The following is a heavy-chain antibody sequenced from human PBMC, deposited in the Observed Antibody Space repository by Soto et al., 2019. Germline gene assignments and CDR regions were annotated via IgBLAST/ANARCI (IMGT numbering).Heavy chain of an antibody. CDR3: LKGDYGEQLVCHY. CDR1: GFTFDDYT. V-gene: IGHV3-43*01. CDR2: ISWDGGST. J-gene: IGHJ4*02. Sequence: GGSRRLSCAASGFTFDDYTMHWVRQAPGKGLEWVSLISWDGGSTYYADSVKGRFTISRDNRKNSLYLQMNSLRTEDTALYYCLKGDYGEQLVCHYWGQGNLVTVS. D-gene: IGHD6-13*01.